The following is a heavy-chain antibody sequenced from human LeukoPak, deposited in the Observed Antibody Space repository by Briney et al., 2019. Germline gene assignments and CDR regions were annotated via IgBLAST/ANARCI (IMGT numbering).Heavy chain of an antibody. D-gene: IGHD5-18*01. CDR2: INPNSGGT. CDR1: GYTFTGYY. J-gene: IGHJ4*02. V-gene: IGHV1-2*02. Sequence: ASVKVSCKASGYTFTGYYMHWVRQAPGQGLEWMGWINPNSGGTNYAQKFQGRVTMTRDTSISTAHMELSRLRSEDTAVYYCAREIGPIQLHLWGSAFDYWGQGTLVTVSS. CDR3: AREIGPIQLHLWGSAFDY.